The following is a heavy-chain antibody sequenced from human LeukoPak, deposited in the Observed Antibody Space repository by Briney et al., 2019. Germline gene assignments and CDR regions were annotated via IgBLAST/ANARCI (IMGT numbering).Heavy chain of an antibody. D-gene: IGHD3-22*01. CDR1: GGSISSGGYY. J-gene: IGHJ6*02. Sequence: PSETLSLTCTVSGGSISSGGYYWSWIRQHPGKGPEWIGYIYYSGSTYYNPSLKSRVTISVDTSKNQFSLKLSSVTAADTAVYYCARDLFHRSSGMDVWGQGTTVTVSS. CDR3: ARDLFHRSSGMDV. CDR2: IYYSGST. V-gene: IGHV4-31*03.